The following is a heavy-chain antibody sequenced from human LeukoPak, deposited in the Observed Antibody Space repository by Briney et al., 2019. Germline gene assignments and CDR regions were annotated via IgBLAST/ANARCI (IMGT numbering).Heavy chain of an antibody. J-gene: IGHJ3*02. CDR3: ATEGLYCSGGSCHAKIAFDI. CDR1: GYTFTSYY. D-gene: IGHD2-15*01. Sequence: ASVKVSCKASGYTFTSYYMHWVRQAPGQGLEWMGIINPSGGSTSYAQKFQGRVTITADKSTSTAYMELSSLRSEDTAVYYCATEGLYCSGGSCHAKIAFDIWGQGTMVTVSS. V-gene: IGHV1-46*01. CDR2: INPSGGST.